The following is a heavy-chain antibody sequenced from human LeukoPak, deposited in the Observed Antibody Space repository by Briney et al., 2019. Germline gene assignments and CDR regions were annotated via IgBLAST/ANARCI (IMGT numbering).Heavy chain of an antibody. J-gene: IGHJ4*02. CDR2: ISHDGSNK. D-gene: IGHD3-22*01. Sequence: GRSLRLSCAASGFTFSSYGMHWVRQAPGKGLEWVAVISHDGSNKYYADSVKGRFTISRDNSKNTLYLQMNSLRAEDTAVYYCAKVLGGYVPFDYWGQGTLVTVSS. CDR3: AKVLGGYVPFDY. CDR1: GFTFSSYG. V-gene: IGHV3-30*18.